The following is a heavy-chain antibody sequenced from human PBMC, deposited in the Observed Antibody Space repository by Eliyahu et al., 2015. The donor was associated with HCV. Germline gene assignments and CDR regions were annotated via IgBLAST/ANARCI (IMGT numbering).Heavy chain of an antibody. CDR2: IDPSGDRA. Sequence: QVQLVQSGAEVKKPGASVKISCKASGFTFTTYYMHWVRQAPGQGLEWVGIIDPSGDRASYAQKFQGRVTMTRDTSTSTVYLELKSLRSEDAAVYYCATLATTLDYWGQGTPVTVSS. CDR3: ATLATTLDY. D-gene: IGHD1-1*01. J-gene: IGHJ4*02. CDR1: GFTFTTYY. V-gene: IGHV1-46*01.